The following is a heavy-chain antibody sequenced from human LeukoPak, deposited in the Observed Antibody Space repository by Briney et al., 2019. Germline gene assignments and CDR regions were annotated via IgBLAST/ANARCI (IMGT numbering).Heavy chain of an antibody. D-gene: IGHD1-26*01. CDR3: ARGRWELLGEFDY. CDR1: GYTFASYA. Sequence: ASVKVSCKASGYTFASYAMHWVRQAPGQRLEWMGWINAGNGNTKYSQEFQGRVTITRDTSASTAYMELSSLRSEDMAVYYCARGRWELLGEFDYWGQGTLVTVSS. J-gene: IGHJ4*02. V-gene: IGHV1-3*03. CDR2: INAGNGNT.